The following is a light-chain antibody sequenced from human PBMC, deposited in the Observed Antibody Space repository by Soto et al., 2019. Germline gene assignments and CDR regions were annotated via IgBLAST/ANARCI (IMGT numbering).Light chain of an antibody. CDR1: SSDVGGYNY. V-gene: IGLV2-14*01. CDR2: DVG. CDR3: SSYTSSSTYNYG. J-gene: IGLJ1*01. Sequence: QSVLTQPASVSGSPGQSITISCTGTSSDVGGYNYVSWYQQHPGKAPKLVIYDVGNRTSGVSNRFSGSKSGNTASLTISGLQAEDEADYYCSSYTSSSTYNYGFGPGTKVTVL.